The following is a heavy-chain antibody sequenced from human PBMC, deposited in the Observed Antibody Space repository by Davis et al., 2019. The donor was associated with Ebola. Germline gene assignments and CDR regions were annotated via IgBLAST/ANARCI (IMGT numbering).Heavy chain of an antibody. CDR2: ISAHNGNT. V-gene: IGHV1-18*01. D-gene: IGHD3-22*01. CDR3: ARAHYYDSSGYYAY. CDR1: GYTFTSYG. J-gene: IGHJ4*02. Sequence: ASVKVSCKASGYTFTSYGISWVRQAPGQGLEWMGWISAHNGNTNYAQKLQGRVTMTTDTSTSTAYMELRSLRSDDTAVYYCARAHYYDSSGYYAYWGQGTLVTVSS.